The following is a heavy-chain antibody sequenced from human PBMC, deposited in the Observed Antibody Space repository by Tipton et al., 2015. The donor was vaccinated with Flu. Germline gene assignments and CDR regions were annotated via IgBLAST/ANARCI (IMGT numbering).Heavy chain of an antibody. CDR3: ARGEGLLYWFDP. J-gene: IGHJ5*02. D-gene: IGHD2-2*01. CDR1: GGSISSYY. CDR2: IYYSGST. V-gene: IGHV4-59*01. Sequence: QLVQSGAEVKPSETLSLTCTVSGGSISSYYWSWIRQPPGKGLEWIGYIYYSGSTNYNPSLKSRVTISVDTSKNQFSLKLSSVTAADTAVYYCARGEGLLYWFDPWGQGTLVTVSS.